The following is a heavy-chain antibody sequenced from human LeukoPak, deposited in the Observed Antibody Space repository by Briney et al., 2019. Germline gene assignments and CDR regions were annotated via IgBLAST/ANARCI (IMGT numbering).Heavy chain of an antibody. V-gene: IGHV3-30-3*01. J-gene: IGHJ3*02. D-gene: IGHD3-3*01. Sequence: QPGRSLRLSCAASGFTFSSYAMHWVRQAPGEGLEWVAVISYDGSNKYYADSVKGRFTISRDNSKNTLYLQMNSLRAEDTAVYYCARGVVLGFLEWPNDAFDIWGQGTMVTVSS. CDR3: ARGVVLGFLEWPNDAFDI. CDR2: ISYDGSNK. CDR1: GFTFSSYA.